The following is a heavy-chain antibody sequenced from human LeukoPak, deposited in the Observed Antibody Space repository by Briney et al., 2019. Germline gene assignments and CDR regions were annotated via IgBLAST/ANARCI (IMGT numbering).Heavy chain of an antibody. V-gene: IGHV3-23*01. Sequence: GGSLRLSLGAVGLSVIRNAVKWVRQPPGGGRGWVSYISPTGDSTLNAEPVKGRFSVSRDNSKNMVYLQVDGLRAEDTATYFCVKKFYFYMDVWGKGTTVTVSS. CDR1: GLSVIRNA. CDR3: VKKFYFYMDV. J-gene: IGHJ6*03. CDR2: ISPTGDST.